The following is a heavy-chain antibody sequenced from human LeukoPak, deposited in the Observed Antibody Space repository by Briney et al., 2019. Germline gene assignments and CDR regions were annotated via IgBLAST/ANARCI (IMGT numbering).Heavy chain of an antibody. J-gene: IGHJ5*02. CDR1: GFTFGDYA. Sequence: GGSLRLSCTASGFTFGDYAMGWFRQAPGKGLEWLGFIRTKTYGGTTEYAASVKGRFTISRDDSKNIAYLQMNSLKTEDTALYYCTRDNWLLSWFAPWGQGTQVIVSS. CDR2: IRTKTYGGTT. D-gene: IGHD1-26*01. V-gene: IGHV3-49*03. CDR3: TRDNWLLSWFAP.